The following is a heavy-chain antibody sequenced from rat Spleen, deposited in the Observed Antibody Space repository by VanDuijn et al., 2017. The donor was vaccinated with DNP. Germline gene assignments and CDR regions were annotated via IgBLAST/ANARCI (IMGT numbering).Heavy chain of an antibody. CDR3: ARQDWERFAY. Sequence: EVQLVESGGDLVQPGRSLKLSCVASGFTFNNYWMTWIRQVPGKGLEWVASITSSGGSTYYPDSVKGRFTISRDNSKNTQYLQMVSLRSEDTATYYCARQDWERFAYWGQGTLVTVSS. D-gene: IGHD5-1*01. CDR2: ITSSGGST. V-gene: IGHV5-31*01. J-gene: IGHJ3*01. CDR1: GFTFNNYW.